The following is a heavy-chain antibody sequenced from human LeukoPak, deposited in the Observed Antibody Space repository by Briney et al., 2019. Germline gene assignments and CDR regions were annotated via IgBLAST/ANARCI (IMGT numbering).Heavy chain of an antibody. J-gene: IGHJ3*02. D-gene: IGHD3-16*01. CDR2: IDPSGGST. CDR3: ARDSNFGAPGAFDI. CDR1: GYTFTNYY. Sequence: ASVKVSCKASGYTFTNYYLHWVRQAPGQGLEWMGIIDPSGGSTTYAQKFQGRVTMTGDTSTSTVYMELTSLRSEDTAMYYCARDSNFGAPGAFDIWGQGTMVTVSS. V-gene: IGHV1-46*01.